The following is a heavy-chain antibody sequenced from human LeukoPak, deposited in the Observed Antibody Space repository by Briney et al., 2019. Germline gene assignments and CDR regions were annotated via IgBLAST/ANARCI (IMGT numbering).Heavy chain of an antibody. CDR3: ARGVRRYSYGIEFDY. CDR1: GFTFSSYE. D-gene: IGHD5-18*01. J-gene: IGHJ4*02. CDR2: ISSSGSTI. V-gene: IGHV3-48*03. Sequence: PGGSLRLSCAASGFTFSSYEMNWVRQAPGKGLEWVSYISSSGSTIYYADSVKGRFTISRDNAKNSLYLQMNSLRAEVTAVYYCARGVRRYSYGIEFDYWGQGTLVTVSS.